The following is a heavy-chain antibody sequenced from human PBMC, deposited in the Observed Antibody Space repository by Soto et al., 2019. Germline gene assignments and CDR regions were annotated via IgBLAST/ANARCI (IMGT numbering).Heavy chain of an antibody. Sequence: SETLSLTCTVSGGSISSYYWSWIRQPPGKGLEWIGYIYYSGSTNYNPSLKSRVTISVDTSKNQFSLKLSSVTAADTAVYYCARQDEYSGYDNPDAFDIWGQGTMVTVSS. CDR1: GGSISSYY. CDR2: IYYSGST. V-gene: IGHV4-59*08. D-gene: IGHD5-12*01. CDR3: ARQDEYSGYDNPDAFDI. J-gene: IGHJ3*02.